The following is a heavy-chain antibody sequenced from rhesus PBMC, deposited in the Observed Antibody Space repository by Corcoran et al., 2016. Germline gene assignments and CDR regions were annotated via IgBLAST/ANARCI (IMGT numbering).Heavy chain of an antibody. Sequence: QVQLQESGPGLVKPSETLSLTCAVSGGSISDYYYWNWIRPPPGTGLEWIGNIYGNSASTYYNPSLKSRVTISKDTSKNQFFLKLSSVTAADTAVYDCARESTGVIVIDYWGQGVLVTVSS. J-gene: IGHJ4*01. CDR1: GGSISDYYY. CDR3: ARESTGVIVIDY. CDR2: IYGNSAST. V-gene: IGHV4S9*01. D-gene: IGHD3-34*01.